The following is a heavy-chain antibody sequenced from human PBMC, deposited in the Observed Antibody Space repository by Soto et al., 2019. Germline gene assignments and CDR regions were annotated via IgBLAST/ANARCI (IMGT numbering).Heavy chain of an antibody. CDR2: IYPGDSDT. J-gene: IGHJ6*02. CDR1: GYSFTSYW. D-gene: IGHD4-17*01. CDR3: ARDHDYGDHGKEHYYGMDV. V-gene: IGHV5-51*01. Sequence: GESLKISCKGSGYSFTSYWIGWVRQMPGKGLEWMGIIYPGDSDTRYSPSFQGQVTISADKSISTAYLQWSSLKASDTAVYYCARDHDYGDHGKEHYYGMDVWGQGTTVTVSS.